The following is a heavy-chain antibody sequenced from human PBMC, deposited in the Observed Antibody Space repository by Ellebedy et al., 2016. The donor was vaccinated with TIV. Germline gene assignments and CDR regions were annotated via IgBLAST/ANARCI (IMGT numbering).Heavy chain of an antibody. D-gene: IGHD2-21*02. V-gene: IGHV4-39*01. Sequence: MPSETLSLTCSVSGGSVSSTRYYWAWTRQPPGKGLEYVGSVYYSGSPYSNPSFKSRVTLSADTSKNQFSLNLRTVTAAETAVYYCARTDPWQPIDDWGQGILVSVSS. CDR1: GGSVSSTRYY. CDR3: ARTDPWQPIDD. J-gene: IGHJ4*02. CDR2: VYYSGSP.